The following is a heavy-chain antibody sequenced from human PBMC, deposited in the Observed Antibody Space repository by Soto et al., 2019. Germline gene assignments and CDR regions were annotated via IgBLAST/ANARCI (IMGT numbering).Heavy chain of an antibody. CDR2: IGTAGDT. D-gene: IGHD3-22*01. Sequence: GGSLRLSCSASGFTFSSYDMHWVRQGPGKGLEWASAIGTAGDTNYAGSVKGRFTISRENAKNSLYLQMNSLRAGDTAIYFCARAIGPTLFDYWGQGTLVTVSS. V-gene: IGHV3-13*04. CDR3: ARAIGPTLFDY. CDR1: GFTFSSYD. J-gene: IGHJ4*02.